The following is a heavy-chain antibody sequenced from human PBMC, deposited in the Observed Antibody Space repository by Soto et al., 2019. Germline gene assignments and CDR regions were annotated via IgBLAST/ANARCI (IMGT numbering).Heavy chain of an antibody. V-gene: IGHV3-72*01. CDR1: GFTFSDHH. J-gene: IGHJ5*02. CDR2: TRNKANSYTT. Sequence: PGGSLRISCAASGFTFSDHHMDWVRQAPGKGLEWVGRTRNKANSYTTEYAASVKGRFTISRDDSKNSLYLQMNSLKTEDTAVYYCSRDLGSWGQGPLVTVPS. CDR3: SRDLGS.